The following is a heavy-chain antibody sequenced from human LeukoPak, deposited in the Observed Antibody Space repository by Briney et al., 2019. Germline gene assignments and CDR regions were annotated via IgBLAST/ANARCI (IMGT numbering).Heavy chain of an antibody. V-gene: IGHV3-7*01. CDR1: GFTFTTYW. CDR2: LKQDGTVK. Sequence: GGSLRLSCAASGFTFTTYWMSWVRQAPGKGLEWVANLKQDGTVKYYVDSVKGRFTISRDNARNSLYLQMSSLRVEDMAVYYCARIGYSSSSFDYWGQGTLVTVSS. CDR3: ARIGYSSSSFDY. D-gene: IGHD6-6*01. J-gene: IGHJ4*02.